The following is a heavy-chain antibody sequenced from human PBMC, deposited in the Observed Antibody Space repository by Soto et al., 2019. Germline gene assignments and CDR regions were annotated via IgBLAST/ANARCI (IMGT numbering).Heavy chain of an antibody. D-gene: IGHD3-16*01. CDR2: IVVGSGNT. CDR3: AAGIVWGVSQKGGIDY. V-gene: IGHV1-58*01. CDR1: GFTFTSSA. Sequence: ASVKVSCKASGFTFTSSAVQWVRQARGQRLEWIGWIVVGSGNTNYAQKFQERVTITRDMSTSTAYMELSSLRSEDTAVYYCAAGIVWGVSQKGGIDYWGQGTLVTVSS. J-gene: IGHJ4*02.